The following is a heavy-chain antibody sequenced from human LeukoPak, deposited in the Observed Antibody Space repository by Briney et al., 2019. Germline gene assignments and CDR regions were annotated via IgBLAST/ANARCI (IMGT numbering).Heavy chain of an antibody. CDR3: AKDIAYYDILTGYYHDYYYYGMDV. CDR1: GFTFDDYA. J-gene: IGHJ6*02. Sequence: GGSLRLSCAASGFTFDDYAMHWVRQAPGKGLEWVSLISGDGGSTYYADSVKGRFTISRDNSKNSLYLQMNSLRTEDTALYYCAKDIAYYDILTGYYHDYYYYGMDVWGQGTTVTVSS. CDR2: ISGDGGST. D-gene: IGHD3-9*01. V-gene: IGHV3-43*02.